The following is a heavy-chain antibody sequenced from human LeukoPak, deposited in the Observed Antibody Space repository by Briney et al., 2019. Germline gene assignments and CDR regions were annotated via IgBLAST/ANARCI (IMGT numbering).Heavy chain of an antibody. Sequence: PSETLSLTCTVSGGSISSGSYYWSWIRQPAGKGLEWIGRIFTSGSTKYNPSLKSRVTISVDTSKNQFSLKLSSVTAADTAVHYCARDGRGDILTGFINWFDPWGQGTLVTVSS. CDR3: ARDGRGDILTGFINWFDP. V-gene: IGHV4-61*02. J-gene: IGHJ5*02. CDR2: IFTSGST. CDR1: GGSISSGSYY. D-gene: IGHD3-9*01.